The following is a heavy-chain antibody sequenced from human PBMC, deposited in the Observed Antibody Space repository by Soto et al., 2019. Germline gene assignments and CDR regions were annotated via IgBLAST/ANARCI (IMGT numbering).Heavy chain of an antibody. CDR3: ARYRGKEYQLLGAGGNWFDP. V-gene: IGHV1-69*01. J-gene: IGHJ5*02. Sequence: QVQLVQSGAEVKKPGSSVKVSCKASGGTFSSYAISWVRQAPGQGLEWMGGIIPIFGTANYAQKFQGRVTITADESTSTAYMGLSSLRSEDTAVYYCARYRGKEYQLLGAGGNWFDPWGQGTLVTVSS. CDR1: GGTFSSYA. CDR2: IIPIFGTA. D-gene: IGHD2-2*01.